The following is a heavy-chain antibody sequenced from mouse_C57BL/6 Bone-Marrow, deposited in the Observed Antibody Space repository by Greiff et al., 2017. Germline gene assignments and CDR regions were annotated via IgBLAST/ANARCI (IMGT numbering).Heavy chain of an antibody. D-gene: IGHD3-2*02. Sequence: VQLQQPGAELVKPGASVKLSCKASGYTFTSYWMHWVKQRPGQGLEWIGMIHPNSGSTNYNEKFKSKATLTVDKSSSTAYMQLSSLTSDDSAVYYCARSGRNYFDYWGQGTTLTVSS. CDR2: IHPNSGST. CDR1: GYTFTSYW. CDR3: ARSGRNYFDY. J-gene: IGHJ2*01. V-gene: IGHV1-64*01.